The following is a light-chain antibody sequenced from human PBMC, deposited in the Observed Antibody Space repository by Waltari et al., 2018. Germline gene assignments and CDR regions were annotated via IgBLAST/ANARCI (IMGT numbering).Light chain of an antibody. CDR2: WAS. Sequence: DIVMTQSSDSLAVSLGERATVNCNSSQSVFYSSNNKDYLAWYQPKPGQPPKLLIYWASTRVSGVPARFSGSGSGTDFTLTISSLQAEDVAVYYCHQYYITPLTFGGGTKVEIK. V-gene: IGKV4-1*01. CDR3: HQYYITPLT. J-gene: IGKJ4*01. CDR1: QSVFYSSNNKDY.